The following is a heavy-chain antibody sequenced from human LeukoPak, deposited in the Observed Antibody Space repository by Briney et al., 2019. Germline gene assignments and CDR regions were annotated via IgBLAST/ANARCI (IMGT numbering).Heavy chain of an antibody. CDR2: ISSSSSYI. J-gene: IGHJ4*02. CDR3: ARWIQPWSYFDY. V-gene: IGHV3-21*01. D-gene: IGHD5-18*01. CDR1: GFTFSSYS. Sequence: GGSLRLSCAASGFTFSSYSMNWVRQAPGKGLEWVSSISSSSSYIYYADSVKGRFTISRDNAKNSLYLQMNSLRAEDTAVYYCARWIQPWSYFDYWGQGTLVTVSS.